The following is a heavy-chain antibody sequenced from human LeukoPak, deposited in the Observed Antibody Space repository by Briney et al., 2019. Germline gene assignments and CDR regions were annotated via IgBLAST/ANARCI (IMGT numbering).Heavy chain of an antibody. CDR2: ISYDGSNK. CDR3: ARDLSGCYFQYFQH. D-gene: IGHD1-26*01. V-gene: IGHV3-30-3*01. CDR1: GFTFSSYA. Sequence: GGSLRLSCAASGFTFSSYAMHWVRQAPGKGLEWVAVISYDGSNKYYADSVKGRFTISRDNSKNTLYLQMNSLRAEDTAVYYCARDLSGCYFQYFQHWGQGTLVTVSS. J-gene: IGHJ1*01.